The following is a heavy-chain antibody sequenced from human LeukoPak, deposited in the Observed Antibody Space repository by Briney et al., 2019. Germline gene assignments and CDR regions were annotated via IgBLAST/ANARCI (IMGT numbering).Heavy chain of an antibody. V-gene: IGHV5-51*01. Sequence: GESLKISCKGSGYSFTSYWIGWVRQMPGKGLEWMGTIYPGDSDTRYSPSFQGQVTISADKSISTAYLQWSSLKASDTAMYYCAGWRYYYDSSGYWSLLDYWGQGTLVTVSS. D-gene: IGHD3-22*01. J-gene: IGHJ4*02. CDR2: IYPGDSDT. CDR3: AGWRYYYDSSGYWSLLDY. CDR1: GYSFTSYW.